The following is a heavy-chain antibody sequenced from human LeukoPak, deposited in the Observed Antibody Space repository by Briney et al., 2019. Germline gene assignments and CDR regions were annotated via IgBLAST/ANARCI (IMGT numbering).Heavy chain of an antibody. CDR1: GGTFSSYA. J-gene: IGHJ4*02. D-gene: IGHD3-10*01. CDR2: IIPIFGTA. Sequence: GSSVKVSCKASGGTFSSYAISWVRQAPGQGLEWMGGIIPIFGTANYAQKFQGRVTITTDESMSTAYMELSSLRSEDTAVYYCATPVMVRGVIRSDYWGQGTLVTVSS. CDR3: ATPVMVRGVIRSDY. V-gene: IGHV1-69*05.